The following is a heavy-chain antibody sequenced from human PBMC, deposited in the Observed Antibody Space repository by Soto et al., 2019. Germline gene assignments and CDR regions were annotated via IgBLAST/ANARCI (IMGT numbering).Heavy chain of an antibody. J-gene: IGHJ6*02. V-gene: IGHV4-34*01. CDR3: ARGPLFYDIWTGYYTDYYYYGMDV. D-gene: IGHD3-9*01. CDR1: GGSFSGYY. CDR2: INHSGST. Sequence: SSETLSLTCAVYGGSFSGYYWSWIRQPPGKGLEWIGEINHSGSTNYNPSLKSRVTISVDTSKNQFSLKLSSVTAADTAVYYCARGPLFYDIWTGYYTDYYYYGMDVWGQGTTVTVSS.